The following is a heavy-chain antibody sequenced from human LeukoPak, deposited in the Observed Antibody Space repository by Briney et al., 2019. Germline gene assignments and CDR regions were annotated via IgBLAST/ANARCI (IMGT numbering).Heavy chain of an antibody. CDR2: IIPIFGTA. Sequence: SVTVSCKASGGTFSSYAISWVRQAPGQGLEWMGGIIPIFGTANYAQKFQGRVTITADESTSTAYMELSSLRSEDTAVYYCARTRDPDYYDSSGYQQPFDYWGQGTLITVSS. J-gene: IGHJ4*02. CDR3: ARTRDPDYYDSSGYQQPFDY. CDR1: GGTFSSYA. V-gene: IGHV1-69*13. D-gene: IGHD3-22*01.